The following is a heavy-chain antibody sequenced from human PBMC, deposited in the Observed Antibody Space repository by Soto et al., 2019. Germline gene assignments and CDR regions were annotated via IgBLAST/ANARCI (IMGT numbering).Heavy chain of an antibody. CDR2: INHSGGT. CDR3: ARHSSISGMDV. Sequence: PSETLSLTCAVYGGSFSAYYWSWIRQPPGKGLEWIGEINHSGGTSYNPSLKSRVTISVDTSKSQFSLKLTSVTAADTAVYYCARHSSISGMDVWAEVTTVTVS. CDR1: GGSFSAYY. V-gene: IGHV4-34*01. J-gene: IGHJ6*02.